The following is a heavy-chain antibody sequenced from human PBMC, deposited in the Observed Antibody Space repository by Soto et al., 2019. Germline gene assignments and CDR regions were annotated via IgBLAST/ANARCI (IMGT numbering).Heavy chain of an antibody. Sequence: QVLLVESGGGVVQPGRSLRLSCEASGFTFKSFGFHWVRQAPGKGLEWVAVVSDDGHYKSYADSVKGRFTISRDNSKNTVYVEMSSLRPEDTAIYYCARALTGRYSSSWFGDLEFWGQGTLVTVSS. J-gene: IGHJ4*02. CDR2: VSDDGHYK. D-gene: IGHD6-13*01. V-gene: IGHV3-30*03. CDR1: GFTFKSFG. CDR3: ARALTGRYSSSWFGDLEF.